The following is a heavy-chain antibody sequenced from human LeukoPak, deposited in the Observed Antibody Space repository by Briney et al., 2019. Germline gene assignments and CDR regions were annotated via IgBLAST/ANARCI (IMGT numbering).Heavy chain of an antibody. CDR2: IYYSGST. CDR3: ALKLELRHHYYMDV. D-gene: IGHD1-7*01. Sequence: TLLLSWTFTGGSISRGGLYWTCIRQHPGKGLECLGYIYYSGSTYYNPSLKSRVTISVDTSKNQFSLKLSSVTAADTAVYYCALKLELRHHYYMDVWGKGTTVTVSS. V-gene: IGHV4-31*02. CDR1: GGSISRGGLY. J-gene: IGHJ6*03.